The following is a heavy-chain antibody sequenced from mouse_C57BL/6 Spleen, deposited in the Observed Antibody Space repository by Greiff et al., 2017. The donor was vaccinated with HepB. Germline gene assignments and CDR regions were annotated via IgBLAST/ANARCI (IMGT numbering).Heavy chain of an antibody. Sequence: EVKLVESGGGLVKPGGSLKLSCAASGFTFSSYAMSWVRQTPEKRLEWVATISDGGSYTYYPDNVKGRFTISRDNAKNNLYLQMSHLKSEDTAMYYCAIEDYGSSGGYFDYWGQGTTLTVSS. D-gene: IGHD1-1*01. CDR3: AIEDYGSSGGYFDY. J-gene: IGHJ2*01. CDR1: GFTFSSYA. V-gene: IGHV5-4*01. CDR2: ISDGGSYT.